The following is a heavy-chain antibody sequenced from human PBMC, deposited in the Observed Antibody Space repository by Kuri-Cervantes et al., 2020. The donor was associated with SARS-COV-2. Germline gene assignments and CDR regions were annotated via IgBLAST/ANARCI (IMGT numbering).Heavy chain of an antibody. CDR2: ISSSSSYI. CDR1: GFTFSSYS. D-gene: IGHD3-3*01. CDR3: ARGGFLEWFLDY. J-gene: IGHJ4*02. V-gene: IGHV3-21*01. Sequence: GESLKISCAASGFTFSSYSMNWVRQAPGKGLEWVSSISSSSSYIYYADSVKGRFTISRDNAKNSLYLQMSSLRAEDTAVYYCARGGFLEWFLDYWGQGTLVTVSS.